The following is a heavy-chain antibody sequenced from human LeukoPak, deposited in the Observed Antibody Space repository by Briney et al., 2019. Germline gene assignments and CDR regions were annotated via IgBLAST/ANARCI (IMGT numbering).Heavy chain of an antibody. Sequence: SETLSLTCTVSRGSISSSAYYWAWIRQPPGKGLEWIGSVYYNGHTHYNPSLEGPVTISVDTSKNQFSLKLTSVTAADTALYYCARDRKSSSGSFDIWGQGTMVTVSS. CDR3: ARDRKSSSGSFDI. CDR2: VYYNGHT. J-gene: IGHJ3*02. D-gene: IGHD6-6*01. V-gene: IGHV4-39*07. CDR1: RGSISSSAYY.